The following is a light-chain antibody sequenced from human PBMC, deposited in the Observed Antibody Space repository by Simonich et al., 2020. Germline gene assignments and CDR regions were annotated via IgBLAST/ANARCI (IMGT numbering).Light chain of an antibody. CDR2: DVS. V-gene: IGLV2-14*01. CDR1: SSDVGGYNY. J-gene: IGLJ2*01. Sequence: QSALTQPASVSGSPGQSITISCTGTSSDVGGYNYVSWYQQHPGKAPKLMIYDVSKRPSVVSNRFSGAKSGHTASLTISGLQAEDEADYYCSSYTSSSTLVFGGGTKLTVL. CDR3: SSYTSSSTLV.